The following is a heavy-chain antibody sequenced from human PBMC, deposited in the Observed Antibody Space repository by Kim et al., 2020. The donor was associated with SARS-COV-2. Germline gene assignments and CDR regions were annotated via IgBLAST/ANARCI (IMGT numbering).Heavy chain of an antibody. CDR1: GFTFSSYS. CDR3: ARDPKTTVTTGWFDP. J-gene: IGHJ5*02. V-gene: IGHV3-48*02. D-gene: IGHD4-17*01. Sequence: GGSLRLSCAASGFTFSSYSMNWVRQAPGKGLEWVSYISSSSSTIYYADSVKGRFTISRDNAKNSLYLQMNSLRDEDTAVYYCARDPKTTVTTGWFDPWGQGTLVTVSS. CDR2: ISSSSSTI.